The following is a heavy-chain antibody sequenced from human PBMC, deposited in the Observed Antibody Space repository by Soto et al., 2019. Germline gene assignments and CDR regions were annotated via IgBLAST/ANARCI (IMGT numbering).Heavy chain of an antibody. Sequence: WGSLRLSCAASGFTVSSNYMSWVRQAPGKGLEWVSVIYSGGSTYYADSVKGRFTISRDNSKNTLYLQMNSLRAEDTAVYYCARAAYSSGFDYWGQGTLVTVSS. D-gene: IGHD6-19*01. V-gene: IGHV3-53*01. CDR1: GFTVSSNY. CDR3: ARAAYSSGFDY. J-gene: IGHJ4*02. CDR2: IYSGGST.